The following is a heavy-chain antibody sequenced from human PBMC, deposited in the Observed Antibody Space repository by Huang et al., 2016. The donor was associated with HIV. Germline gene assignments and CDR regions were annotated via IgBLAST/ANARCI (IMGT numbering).Heavy chain of an antibody. J-gene: IGHJ3*02. CDR2: IIPIFGKA. CDR1: GGTFSSYA. Sequence: SCKASGGTFSSYAISWVRQAPGQGLEWMGGIIPIFGKANYAQKFQGRVTITADESTSTAFMELSSLRSEDTAVYYCASHYYDSSGYFRGAFDIWGQGTMVTVSS. D-gene: IGHD3-22*01. V-gene: IGHV1-69*01. CDR3: ASHYYDSSGYFRGAFDI.